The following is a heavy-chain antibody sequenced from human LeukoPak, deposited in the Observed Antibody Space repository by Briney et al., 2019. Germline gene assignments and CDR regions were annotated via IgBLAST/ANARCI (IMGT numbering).Heavy chain of an antibody. D-gene: IGHD4/OR15-4a*01. CDR1: GFTFSSYG. CDR2: ISYDGSNK. CDR3: AKDSRYGARVFDY. J-gene: IGHJ4*02. V-gene: IGHV3-30*18. Sequence: PGGSLRLSCAASGFTFSSYGMHWVRQAPGKGLEWVAVISYDGSNKYYADSVNGRFTISRDNSKNTLYLQMNSLRAEDTAVYYCAKDSRYGARVFDYWGQGTLVTVSS.